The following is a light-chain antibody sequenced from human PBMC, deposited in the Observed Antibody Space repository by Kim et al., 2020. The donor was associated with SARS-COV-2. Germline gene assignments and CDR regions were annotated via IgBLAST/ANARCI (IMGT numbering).Light chain of an antibody. CDR1: QSVSSY. CDR2: DAS. Sequence: LSPGEAAPLSCRASQSVSSYLAWYQQKPGQAPRLLIYDASNRATGIPARFSGSGSGTDFTLTISSLEPEDFAVYYCQQRSNWPLTFGPGTKVDIK. V-gene: IGKV3-11*01. J-gene: IGKJ3*01. CDR3: QQRSNWPLT.